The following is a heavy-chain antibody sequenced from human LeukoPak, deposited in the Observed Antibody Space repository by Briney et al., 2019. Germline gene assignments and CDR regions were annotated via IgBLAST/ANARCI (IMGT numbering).Heavy chain of an antibody. CDR1: GFTFSSYE. J-gene: IGHJ5*02. D-gene: IGHD6-13*01. Sequence: PGGSLRLSCAASGFTFSSYEMNWVRQAPGKGLEWVSYISSSGSTIYYADSVKGRFTTSRDNAKNSLYLQMNSLRAEDTAVYYCASPEPTSSSWYGGGFDHWGQGTLVTVSS. CDR2: ISSSGSTI. CDR3: ASPEPTSSSWYGGGFDH. V-gene: IGHV3-48*03.